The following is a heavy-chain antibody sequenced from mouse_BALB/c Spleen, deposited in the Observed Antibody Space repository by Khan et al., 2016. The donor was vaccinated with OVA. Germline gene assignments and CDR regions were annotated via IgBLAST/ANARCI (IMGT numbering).Heavy chain of an antibody. CDR2: INPRSG. D-gene: IGHD2-14*01. CDR1: GYTFTSHT. CDR3: ARRTTEYALDY. Sequence: QVQLQQSGAVLARPGASVKMSCKASGYTFTSHTMHWIKQRPGQGLEWIGYINPRSGYNQKLNDKATLTADISSSTAYMQLSSLTSEDSAVYYCARRTTEYALDYWGQGTSVTVSS. J-gene: IGHJ4*01. V-gene: IGHV1-4*01.